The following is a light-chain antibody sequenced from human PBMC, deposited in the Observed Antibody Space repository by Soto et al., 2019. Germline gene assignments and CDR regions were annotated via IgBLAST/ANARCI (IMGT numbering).Light chain of an antibody. CDR3: AAWDDSLKGRVRV. CDR2: SNN. J-gene: IGLJ2*01. Sequence: QSALTQPPSASGTPGQRVTISCSGSSSNIGSNTVNWYQQLPGTAPKLLIYSNNQRPSGVPDRFSGSKSGTSASLAISGLQSEDEADYYCAAWDDSLKGRVRVFGGGTKLTVL. V-gene: IGLV1-44*01. CDR1: SSNIGSNT.